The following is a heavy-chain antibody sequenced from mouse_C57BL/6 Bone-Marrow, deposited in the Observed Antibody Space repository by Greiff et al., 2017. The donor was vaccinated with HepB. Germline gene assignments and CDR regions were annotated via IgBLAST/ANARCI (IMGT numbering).Heavy chain of an antibody. J-gene: IGHJ2*01. Sequence: QVQLKESGPELVKPGASVKISCKASGYAFSSSWMNWVKQRPGKGLEWIGRIYPGDGDTNYNGKFKGKATLTADKSSSTAYMQLSSLTSEDSAVYFCAGIFITTPWGQGTTLTVSS. D-gene: IGHD1-2*01. V-gene: IGHV1-82*01. CDR1: GYAFSSSW. CDR2: IYPGDGDT. CDR3: AGIFITTP.